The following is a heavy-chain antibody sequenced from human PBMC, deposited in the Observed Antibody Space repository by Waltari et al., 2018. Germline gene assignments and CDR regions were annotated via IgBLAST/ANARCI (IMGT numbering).Heavy chain of an antibody. CDR2: INAGNGNT. J-gene: IGHJ4*02. V-gene: IGHV1-3*01. CDR3: ASTSVLRREYHDY. D-gene: IGHD2-2*01. CDR1: GYTLTSYA. Sequence: QVQLVQSGAEVKKPGASVKVSCKAPGYTLTSYAMHWVRQAPGQRLEWMGWINAGNGNTKYSQKFQGRVTITRDTSASTAYMELSSLRSEDTAVYYCASTSVLRREYHDYWGQGTLVTVSS.